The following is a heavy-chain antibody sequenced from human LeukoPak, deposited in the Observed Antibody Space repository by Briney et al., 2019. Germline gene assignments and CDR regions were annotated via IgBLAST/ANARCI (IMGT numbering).Heavy chain of an antibody. D-gene: IGHD3-3*01. V-gene: IGHV4-59*01. CDR3: ARGPKREIFGVVIPFDY. Sequence: SETLSLTCTVSGGSISTYYWSWIRQSPGKGLEWIGYIYNIGNTNYNPSLESRVTISVDTSKNQFSLKLRPVSAADTAVYYCARGPKREIFGVVIPFDYWGQGTLVTVSS. J-gene: IGHJ4*02. CDR2: IYNIGNT. CDR1: GGSISTYY.